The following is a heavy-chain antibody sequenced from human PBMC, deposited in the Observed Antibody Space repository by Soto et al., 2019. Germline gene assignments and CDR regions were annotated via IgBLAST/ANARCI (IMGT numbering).Heavy chain of an antibody. Sequence: GAAVKVSYKASGGSLSNFGISWGREPPGQGIEWMGGILPVLGRPNYARRFRGRHTNTADESTSTGYMELMSVRSEDTAVYYCAREVSGYNFWGQGTQVTVSS. CDR1: GGSLSNFG. J-gene: IGHJ4*02. CDR2: ILPVLGRP. CDR3: AREVSGYNF. D-gene: IGHD5-12*01. V-gene: IGHV1-69*10.